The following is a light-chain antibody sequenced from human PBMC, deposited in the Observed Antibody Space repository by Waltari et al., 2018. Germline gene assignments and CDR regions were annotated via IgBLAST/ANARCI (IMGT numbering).Light chain of an antibody. J-gene: IGKJ1*01. CDR3: QHYFNWPRT. CDR1: QGVSSH. V-gene: IGKV3-15*01. CDR2: GAS. Sequence: EIVMTQSPAILSVSPGESATLSCRASQGVSSHLAWYKQKPGQAPRLLIYGASTRATGVPVRFSGSGSGTEFTLTISSLQSEDFAAYYCQHYFNWPRTFGQGTKVEVK.